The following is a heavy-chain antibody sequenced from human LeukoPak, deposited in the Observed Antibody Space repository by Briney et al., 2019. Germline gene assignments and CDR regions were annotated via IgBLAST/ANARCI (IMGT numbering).Heavy chain of an antibody. V-gene: IGHV3-21*01. D-gene: IGHD6-13*01. Sequence: GGSLRLSCAASGFTFSSHSMNLVRQAPGKGLEWVSSITSSSSYIYYADSVKGRFTISRDNAKNSLYLQMNSLRGEDTAVYYCARDLGSSSWYANWGQGTLVTVSS. J-gene: IGHJ4*02. CDR3: ARDLGSSSWYAN. CDR2: ITSSSSYI. CDR1: GFTFSSHS.